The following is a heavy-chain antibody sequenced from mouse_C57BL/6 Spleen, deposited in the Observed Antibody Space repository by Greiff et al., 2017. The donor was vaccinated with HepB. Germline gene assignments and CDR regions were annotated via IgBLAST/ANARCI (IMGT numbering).Heavy chain of an antibody. CDR3: ARPFYDYDPAWFAY. CDR2: ISNGGGST. J-gene: IGHJ3*01. Sequence: EVKLVESGGGLVQPGGSLKLSCAASGFTFSDYYMYWVRQTPEKRLEWVAYISNGGGSTYYPDTVKGRFTISRDNAKNTLYLQMSRLKSEDTAMYYCARPFYDYDPAWFAYWGQGTLVTVSA. D-gene: IGHD2-4*01. V-gene: IGHV5-12*01. CDR1: GFTFSDYY.